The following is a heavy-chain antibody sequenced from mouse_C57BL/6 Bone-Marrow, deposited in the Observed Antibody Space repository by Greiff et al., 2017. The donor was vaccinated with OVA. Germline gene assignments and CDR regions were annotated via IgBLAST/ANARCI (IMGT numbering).Heavy chain of an antibody. Sequence: QVQLQQSDAELVKPGASVKISCKVSGYTFTDHTIHWMKQRPEQGLEWIGYIYPRDGSTKYNEKFKGKATLTADKSSSTAYMQLNSLTSEDSAFYFCARRSMGNTEYYYFDYWGQGTTLTVSS. V-gene: IGHV1-78*01. CDR1: GYTFTDHT. CDR3: ARRSMGNTEYYYFDY. CDR2: IYPRDGST. D-gene: IGHD2-10*02. J-gene: IGHJ2*01.